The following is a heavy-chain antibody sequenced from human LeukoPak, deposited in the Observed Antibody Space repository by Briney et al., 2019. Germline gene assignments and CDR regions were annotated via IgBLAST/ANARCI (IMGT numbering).Heavy chain of an antibody. Sequence: SETLSLTCSVYGGSFSGHYWSWIRQPPGKGLEWIGEINHGGDTNYNPSLKSRVTLSVDKSKNQFSLRLSSVTAADTAVYYCAGAYCGGDCYSGRIFDIWGQGTMVTVSS. CDR3: AGAYCGGDCYSGRIFDI. CDR1: GGSFSGHY. D-gene: IGHD2-21*02. V-gene: IGHV4-34*01. J-gene: IGHJ3*02. CDR2: INHGGDT.